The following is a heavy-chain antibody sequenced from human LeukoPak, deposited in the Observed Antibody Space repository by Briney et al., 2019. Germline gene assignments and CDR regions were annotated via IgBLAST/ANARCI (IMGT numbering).Heavy chain of an antibody. CDR3: ASSGVAINWFDP. Sequence: PSETLSLTCAVYGGSFSGYYWSWIRQPPGKGLEWIGEINHSGSTNYNPSLKSRVTISADTSKNQFSLKLSSVTAADTAVYYCASSGVAINWFDPWGQGTLVTVSS. J-gene: IGHJ5*02. CDR1: GGSFSGYY. V-gene: IGHV4-34*01. CDR2: INHSGST. D-gene: IGHD3-3*01.